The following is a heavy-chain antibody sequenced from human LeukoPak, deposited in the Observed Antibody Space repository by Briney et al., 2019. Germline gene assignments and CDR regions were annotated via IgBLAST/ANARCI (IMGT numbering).Heavy chain of an antibody. CDR3: ATTRPKNYYGSGSYYNY. CDR1: GGSFSGYY. V-gene: IGHV4-34*01. CDR2: INHSGST. Sequence: SETLSLTCAVYGGSFSGYYWSWIRQPRGKGLEWIGEINHSGSTNYNPSLKSRVTISVDTSKNQFSLKLSSVTAADTAVYYCATTRPKNYYGSGSYYNYWGQGTLVTVSS. D-gene: IGHD3-10*01. J-gene: IGHJ4*02.